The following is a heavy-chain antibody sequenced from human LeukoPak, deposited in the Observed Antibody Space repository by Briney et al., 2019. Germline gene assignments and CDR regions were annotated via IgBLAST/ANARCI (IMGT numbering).Heavy chain of an antibody. CDR3: AKDLRESSGWHGNFDY. V-gene: IGHV3-48*01. CDR2: ISSSSSPI. CDR1: GFTFSTYN. D-gene: IGHD6-19*01. Sequence: GGSLRLSCAASGFTFSTYNMKWVRQAPGKGLEWVSYISSSSSPIYYADSVKGRFTISRDNAKNSLYLQMNSLRAEDTAVYYCAKDLRESSGWHGNFDYWGQGTLVTVSS. J-gene: IGHJ4*02.